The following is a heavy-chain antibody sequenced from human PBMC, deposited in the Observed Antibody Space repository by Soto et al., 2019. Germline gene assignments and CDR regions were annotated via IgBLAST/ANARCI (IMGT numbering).Heavy chain of an antibody. CDR3: ARGGGVGVAGSAAFDM. CDR2: INPATGAA. D-gene: IGHD3-3*01. V-gene: IGHV1-2*02. J-gene: IGHJ3*02. CDR1: GYPVTAYY. Sequence: QLHLVQSGAVVKKPGASVTVSCSASGYPVTAYYMHWVRQAPGRGLEWMGGINPATGAAKYTQTFQGTVTIARATSTGTVFMELSGLTSEDTAVFYCARGGGVGVAGSAAFDMWGQGTLVTVSS.